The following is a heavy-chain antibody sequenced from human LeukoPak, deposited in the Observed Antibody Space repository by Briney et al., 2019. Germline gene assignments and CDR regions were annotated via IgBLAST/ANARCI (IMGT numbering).Heavy chain of an antibody. CDR1: GGTFNRYA. Sequence: SVKVSCKASGGTFNRYAISWVRQAPGQGLEWMGGIIPLIGTVKYAQKFQGRVTITADESTSTAYMELSSLRSEDTAVYYCARQITMIEEGAFDIWGQGTMVTVSS. D-gene: IGHD3-22*01. CDR2: IIPLIGTV. V-gene: IGHV1-69*13. CDR3: ARQITMIEEGAFDI. J-gene: IGHJ3*02.